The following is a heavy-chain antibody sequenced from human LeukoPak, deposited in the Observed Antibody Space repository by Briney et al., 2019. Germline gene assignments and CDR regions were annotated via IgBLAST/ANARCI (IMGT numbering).Heavy chain of an antibody. CDR3: ARLRAYSYGDHVVEWFDP. J-gene: IGHJ5*02. V-gene: IGHV4-39*01. D-gene: IGHD4-17*01. Sequence: PSETLSLTCTVSGGSINSNSYYWGWIRQPPGKGLEWIGSIYYSGSTYYNPSLKSRVTISVDTSKNQFSLKLSSVTAADTAVYYCARLRAYSYGDHVVEWFDPWGQGTLVTVSS. CDR2: IYYSGST. CDR1: GGSINSNSYY.